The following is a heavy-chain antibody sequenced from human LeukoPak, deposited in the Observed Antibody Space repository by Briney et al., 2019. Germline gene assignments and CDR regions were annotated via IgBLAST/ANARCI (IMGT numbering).Heavy chain of an antibody. V-gene: IGHV4-4*07. CDR3: ARDRIWNDAGHDPFDI. J-gene: IGHJ3*02. CDR1: GGSMSSYY. CDR2: IYTSANT. D-gene: IGHD1-1*01. Sequence: SETLSLTCTVSGGSMSSYYWSWIRQPAGKGLEWIGRIYTSANTNYNPSFKSRATISIDRSKNQFSLNLPSVTAADTAVYYCARDRIWNDAGHDPFDIWGQGTMVTVSS.